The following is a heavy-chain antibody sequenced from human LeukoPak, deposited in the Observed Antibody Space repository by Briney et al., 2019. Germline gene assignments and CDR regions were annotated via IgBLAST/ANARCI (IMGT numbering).Heavy chain of an antibody. CDR3: ARDRTEPNTYYYYYYMDV. CDR2: INTNTGNP. CDR1: GYTFTSYA. V-gene: IGHV7-4-1*02. D-gene: IGHD1-14*01. Sequence: ASVKVSCKASGYTFTSYAMNWVRQAPGQGLEWMGWINTNTGNPTYAQGFRGRFVFSLDTSVSTAYLQISSLKAEDTAVYYCARDRTEPNTYYYYYYMDVWGKGTTVTVSS. J-gene: IGHJ6*03.